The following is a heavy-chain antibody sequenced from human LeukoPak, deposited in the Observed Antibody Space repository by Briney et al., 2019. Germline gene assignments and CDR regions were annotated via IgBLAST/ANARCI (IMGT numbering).Heavy chain of an antibody. D-gene: IGHD6-19*01. CDR3: AKSAPGIAVAGTPY. J-gene: IGHJ4*02. V-gene: IGHV3-15*01. CDR2: IKSKTDGGTT. CDR1: GFTFSNAW. Sequence: PGGSLRLSCAASGFTFSNAWMSWVRQAPGKGLEWVGRIKSKTDGGTTDYAAPVKGRFTISRDDSKNTLYLQMNSLRAEDTAVYYCAKSAPGIAVAGTPYWGQGTLVTVSS.